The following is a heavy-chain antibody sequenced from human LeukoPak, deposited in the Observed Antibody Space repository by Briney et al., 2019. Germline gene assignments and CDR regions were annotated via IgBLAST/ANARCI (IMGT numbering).Heavy chain of an antibody. J-gene: IGHJ6*03. CDR1: GFTFNNYA. V-gene: IGHV3-23*01. CDR3: ARDHYHYYYMDV. CDR2: ISGSGAST. Sequence: GGSLRLSCAASGFTFNNYAMSWVRQAPGKGLEWVSAISGSGASTYYADSVKGRFTISRDNAKNTLYLQMNSLRAEDTAVYYCARDHYHYYYMDVWGKGTTVTVSS.